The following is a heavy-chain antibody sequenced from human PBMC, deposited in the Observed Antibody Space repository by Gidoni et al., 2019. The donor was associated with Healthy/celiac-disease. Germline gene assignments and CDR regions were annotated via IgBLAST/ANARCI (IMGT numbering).Heavy chain of an antibody. CDR3: ASRGVVVPAAMDWYFDL. J-gene: IGHJ2*01. CDR1: GYTFTSYD. D-gene: IGHD2-2*01. V-gene: IGHV1-8*01. Sequence: QVQLVQSGAEVKKPGASVKVSCKASGYTFTSYDINWVRQATGQGLEWMGWMNPNSGNTGYAQKFQGRVTMTRNTSISTAYMELSSLRSEDTAVYYCASRGVVVPAAMDWYFDLWGRGTLVTVSS. CDR2: MNPNSGNT.